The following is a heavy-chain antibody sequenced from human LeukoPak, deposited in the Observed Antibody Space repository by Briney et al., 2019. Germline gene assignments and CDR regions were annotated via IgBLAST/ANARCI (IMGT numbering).Heavy chain of an antibody. V-gene: IGHV3-23*01. Sequence: GGSLRLSCAASGFTFSNDRMSWVRQAPGKGLEWVSGISPRGDITYYTDSVRGRFTISRDNFKNTVSLQVNSLRAEDTAVYYCAELGITMIGGVWGKGTTVTISS. J-gene: IGHJ6*04. CDR1: GFTFSNDR. D-gene: IGHD3-10*02. CDR2: ISPRGDIT. CDR3: AELGITMIGGV.